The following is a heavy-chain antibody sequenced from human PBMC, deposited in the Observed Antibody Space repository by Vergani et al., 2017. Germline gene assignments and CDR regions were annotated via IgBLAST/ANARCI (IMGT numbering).Heavy chain of an antibody. V-gene: IGHV4-61*02. CDR3: ARDSWTSELRGVYWFDT. CDR1: GGSITSGSFY. D-gene: IGHD3-10*01. CDR2: IHSSGTT. J-gene: IGHJ5*02. Sequence: QVQLHESGPGLVKPSQTLSLTCTVSGGSITSGSFYWSWIRQPAGKGLEWIGRIHSSGTTNYNPSLKSRVTLSVDTSKNQLSLRMTSVTAAHTAVYYCARDSWTSELRGVYWFDTWGQGTLVSVSS.